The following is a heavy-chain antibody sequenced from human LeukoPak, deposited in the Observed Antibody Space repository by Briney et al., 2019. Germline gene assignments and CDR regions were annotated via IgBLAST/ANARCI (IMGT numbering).Heavy chain of an antibody. J-gene: IGHJ5*02. V-gene: IGHV1-2*02. Sequence: ASVKVSCKASGYTFTNYYMHWVRQAPGQGLEWMGWINPNSGGANYAQKFQGRITMTRDTSVSTAYMELSRLTSYDTAMYYCARALNWNGNWLDPWGQGTLVTVSS. CDR1: GYTFTNYY. D-gene: IGHD1-1*01. CDR3: ARALNWNGNWLDP. CDR2: INPNSGGA.